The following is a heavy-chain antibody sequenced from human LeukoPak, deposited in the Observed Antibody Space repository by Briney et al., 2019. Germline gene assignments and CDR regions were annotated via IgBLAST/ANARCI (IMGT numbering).Heavy chain of an antibody. D-gene: IGHD1-14*01. CDR1: GGSFSGYY. J-gene: IGHJ3*02. V-gene: IGHV4-34*01. CDR3: AREPGLPDAFDI. Sequence: SETLSLTCAVYGGSFSGYYWSWIRQPPGKGLEWIGEINHSGSTNYNPSLKSRVTISVDTSKNQFSLKLSSVTAADTAVYYCAREPGLPDAFDIWGQGTMVTVSS. CDR2: INHSGST.